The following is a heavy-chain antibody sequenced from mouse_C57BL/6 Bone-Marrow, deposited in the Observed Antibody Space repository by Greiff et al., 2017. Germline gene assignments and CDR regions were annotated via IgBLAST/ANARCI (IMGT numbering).Heavy chain of an antibody. CDR3: ARKPGSSWYFDV. CDR1: GYTFTDYY. CDR2: IYPGSGNT. D-gene: IGHD1-1*01. Sequence: VQLQQSGAELVRPGASVKLSCKASGYTFTDYYINWVKQRPGQGLEWIARIYPGSGNTYYNEKFKGKATLTAEKSSSTAYMQLSSLTSEDSAVYFCARKPGSSWYFDVWGTGTTVTVSS. J-gene: IGHJ1*03. V-gene: IGHV1-76*01.